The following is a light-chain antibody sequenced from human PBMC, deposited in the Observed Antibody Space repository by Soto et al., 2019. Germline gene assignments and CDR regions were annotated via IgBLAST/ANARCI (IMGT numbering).Light chain of an antibody. CDR2: GAS. J-gene: IGKJ2*01. Sequence: EIVLTQSPGTLSLSPGERATLACRASQSVRSNYLAWYQQKPGQAPRLLIYGASSRATGIPDRFSGSGSGTDFTLTISRLEPEDLAVYYCQHYGSSPPYTFGQGTKLEIK. V-gene: IGKV3-20*01. CDR3: QHYGSSPPYT. CDR1: QSVRSNY.